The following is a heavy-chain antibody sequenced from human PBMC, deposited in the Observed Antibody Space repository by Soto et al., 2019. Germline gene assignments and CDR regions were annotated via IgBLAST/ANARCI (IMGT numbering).Heavy chain of an antibody. CDR2: ITDNGGDA. D-gene: IGHD3-10*01. J-gene: IGHJ4*02. CDR3: SRGSAESYPGSRIFDF. Sequence: GESLRLSCVASGLTFGSRAMSWVRKTTGEGLQWAATITDNGGDAKYADSVRGRFVISRDNSKKTLYLQMTSLTAEDSAMYFCSRGSAESYPGSRIFDFWGRGTLVIVSS. CDR1: GLTFGSRA. V-gene: IGHV3-23*01.